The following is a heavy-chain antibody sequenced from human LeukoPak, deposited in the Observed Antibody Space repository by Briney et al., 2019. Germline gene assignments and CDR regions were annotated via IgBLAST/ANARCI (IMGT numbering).Heavy chain of an antibody. Sequence: TGGSLRLSCAASGFTFSSYGMHWVRQAPGKGLEWVAVIRYDGSNKYYADSVKGRFTISRDNSKNTLYLQMNSLRAEDTDVYYCAKDGLSQVGMDVWGQGTTVTVSS. J-gene: IGHJ6*02. CDR2: IRYDGSNK. CDR3: AKDGLSQVGMDV. D-gene: IGHD2/OR15-2a*01. CDR1: GFTFSSYG. V-gene: IGHV3-30*02.